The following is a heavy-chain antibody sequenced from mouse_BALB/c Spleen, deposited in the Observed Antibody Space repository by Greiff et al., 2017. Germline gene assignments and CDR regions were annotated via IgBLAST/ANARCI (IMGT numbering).Heavy chain of an antibody. CDR1: GYTFTDYV. CDR3: ARGGTRGYAMDY. V-gene: IGHV1-77*01. D-gene: IGHD2-14*01. CDR2: IYPGSGST. Sequence: VQLQQSGPELVKPGASVKMSCKASGYTFTDYVISWVKQRTGQGLEWIGEIYPGSGSTYYNEKFKGKATLTADKSSSTAYMQLSSLTSEDSAVYYCARGGTRGYAMDYWGQGTSVTVSS. J-gene: IGHJ4*01.